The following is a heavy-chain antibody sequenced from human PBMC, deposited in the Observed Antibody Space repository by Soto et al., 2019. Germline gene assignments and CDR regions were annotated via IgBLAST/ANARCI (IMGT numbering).Heavy chain of an antibody. Sequence: GGSLRLSCAASGFTFSTYGMHWVRQAPGKGLEWVAVIWYDGSKIYYADSVKGRFTISRDNSKSTLYLQMNSLRAEDTAVYYCARPLEQHQLGFGMDVWGQGSPVTAPQ. CDR1: GFTFSTYG. CDR3: ARPLEQHQLGFGMDV. J-gene: IGHJ6*01. D-gene: IGHD6-13*01. V-gene: IGHV3-33*01. CDR2: IWYDGSKI.